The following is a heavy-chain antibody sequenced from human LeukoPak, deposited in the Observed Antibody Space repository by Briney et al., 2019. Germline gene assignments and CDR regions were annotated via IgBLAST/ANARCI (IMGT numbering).Heavy chain of an antibody. D-gene: IGHD2-2*01. Sequence: GGSLRLSCAASGFTFSSYAMSWVRQAPGKGLEWVSAISGSGGSTYYADSVKGRFTISRDNSKNTLYLQMNSLRAEDTAVYYCLTSSTSYNAFDIWGQGTMVTVSS. CDR3: LTSSTSYNAFDI. CDR1: GFTFSSYA. V-gene: IGHV3-23*01. CDR2: ISGSGGST. J-gene: IGHJ3*02.